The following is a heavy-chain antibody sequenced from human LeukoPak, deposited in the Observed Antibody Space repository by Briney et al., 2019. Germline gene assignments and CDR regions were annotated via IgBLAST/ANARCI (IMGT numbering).Heavy chain of an antibody. CDR3: AREGSSGRFDY. Sequence: SETLSLTCTVSGGSISSYYWNWIRQPPGKGLEWIGYIYYSGGTNYNPSLKSRVTISVDTSKNQFSLKLSSVTAADTAVYYCAREGSSGRFDYWGQGTPVTVSS. V-gene: IGHV4-59*01. D-gene: IGHD6-19*01. J-gene: IGHJ4*02. CDR2: IYYSGGT. CDR1: GGSISSYY.